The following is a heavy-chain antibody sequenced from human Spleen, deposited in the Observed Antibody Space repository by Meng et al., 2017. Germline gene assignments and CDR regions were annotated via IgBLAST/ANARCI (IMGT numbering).Heavy chain of an antibody. CDR2: IWYDGSNK. D-gene: IGHD3-10*01. CDR1: GFTFSSYG. J-gene: IGHJ6*02. CDR3: ARAVVRGVILDYYGMDV. V-gene: IGHV3-33*01. Sequence: GGSLRLSCAASGFTFSSYGMHWVRQAPGKGLEWVAVIWYDGSNKYYADSVKGRFTISRDNSKNTLYLQMNRLRAEGTAVYYCARAVVRGVILDYYGMDVWGQGTTVTVSS.